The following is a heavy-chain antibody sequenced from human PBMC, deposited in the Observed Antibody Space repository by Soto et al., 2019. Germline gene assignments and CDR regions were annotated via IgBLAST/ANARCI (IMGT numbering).Heavy chain of an antibody. D-gene: IGHD4-17*01. J-gene: IGHJ2*01. CDR3: ARPDFGDYWYFDL. CDR2: IIPALGTA. Sequence: QDQLVQSGAEVKKPGSSVKVSCKASGGTFSSHTFSWVRQAPGHGLEWMGRIIPALGTATYAQKFQGRVTITADASSTPVFLELNSLRSEDTAVYYCARPDFGDYWYFDLWGRGTLVTVSS. V-gene: IGHV1-69*08. CDR1: GGTFSSHT.